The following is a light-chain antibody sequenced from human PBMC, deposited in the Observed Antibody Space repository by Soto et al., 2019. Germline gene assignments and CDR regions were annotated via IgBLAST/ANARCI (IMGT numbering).Light chain of an antibody. V-gene: IGKV3-20*01. J-gene: IGKJ5*01. CDR3: QQYDSSPIT. CDR1: QSVSSSY. Sequence: EIVLTQSPGTLSLSPGERATLSCRASQSVSSSYLAWYQQKPGQAPRLLIYGASSRATGIPDRFSGSGSGTDFTLTISRLYPEDFAVYYCQQYDSSPITFGQGTRLEIK. CDR2: GAS.